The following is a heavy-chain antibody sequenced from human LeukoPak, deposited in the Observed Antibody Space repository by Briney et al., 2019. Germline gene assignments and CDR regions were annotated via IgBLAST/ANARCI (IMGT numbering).Heavy chain of an antibody. J-gene: IGHJ4*02. D-gene: IGHD6-19*01. CDR3: ARVGIAVASDNY. V-gene: IGHV3-30*19. Sequence: GGSLRLSCAASGFTFSSYGMHWVRQAPGKGLEWVAVISYDGSNKYYADSVKGRFTISRDNSKNTLYLQMNSLRAEDTAVYYCARVGIAVASDNYWGQGTLVTVSS. CDR2: ISYDGSNK. CDR1: GFTFSSYG.